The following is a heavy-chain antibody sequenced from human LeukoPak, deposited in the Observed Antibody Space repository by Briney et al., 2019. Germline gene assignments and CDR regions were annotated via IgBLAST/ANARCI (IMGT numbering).Heavy chain of an antibody. CDR2: INHSGST. Sequence: SETLSLTCAVYGGSFSGYYWSWIRQPPGKGLEWIGEINHSGSTNYNPSLKSRVTISVDTSKNQFSLKLSSVTAADTAVYYCASPDTAADAFDIWGQETMVTVSS. D-gene: IGHD5-18*01. CDR1: GGSFSGYY. J-gene: IGHJ3*02. V-gene: IGHV4-34*01. CDR3: ASPDTAADAFDI.